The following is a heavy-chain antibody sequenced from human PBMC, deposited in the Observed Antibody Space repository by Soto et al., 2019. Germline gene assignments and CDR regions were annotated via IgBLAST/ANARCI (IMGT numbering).Heavy chain of an antibody. CDR3: ARGVAGSGFDL. CDR1: GDSVSSNTAA. V-gene: IGHV6-1*01. CDR2: TYYRSNWRH. D-gene: IGHD6-19*01. Sequence: PSQTLSLTCAISGDSVSSNTAAWNWIRSSPSRGLEWLGRTYYRSNWRHDYAVSVKSRFTVNPDTSKNHFSLQLNSVTPDDTAVYYCARGVAGSGFDLWGQGTLVTVSS. J-gene: IGHJ4*02.